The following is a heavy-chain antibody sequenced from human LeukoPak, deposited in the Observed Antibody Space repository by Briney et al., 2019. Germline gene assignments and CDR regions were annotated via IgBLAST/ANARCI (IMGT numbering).Heavy chain of an antibody. J-gene: IGHJ1*01. CDR1: GFTFSSYA. CDR2: ISGNGDAT. CDR3: ATNYEAAGRHEYFQH. V-gene: IGHV3-23*01. Sequence: VGSLRLYCAASGFTFSSYAMSWVRQAPGKGLEYVSFISGNGDATYSAQTVKGRFTMSRDTSMSTLYLQMNSLRAEDTAVYYCATNYEAAGRHEYFQHWGEGALWTVSS. D-gene: IGHD3-3*01.